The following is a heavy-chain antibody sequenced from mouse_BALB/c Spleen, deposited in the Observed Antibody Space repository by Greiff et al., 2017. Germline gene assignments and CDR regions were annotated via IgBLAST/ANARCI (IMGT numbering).Heavy chain of an antibody. Sequence: DVMLVESGGGLVQPGGSRKLSCAASGFTFSSFGMHWVRQAPEKGLEWVAYISSGSSTIYYADTVKGRFTISRDNPKNTLFLQMTSLRSEDTAMYYCARWRYGNYFDDWGQGTTLTVSS. D-gene: IGHD2-10*02. CDR2: ISSGSSTI. V-gene: IGHV5-17*02. CDR1: GFTFSSFG. J-gene: IGHJ2*01. CDR3: ARWRYGNYFDD.